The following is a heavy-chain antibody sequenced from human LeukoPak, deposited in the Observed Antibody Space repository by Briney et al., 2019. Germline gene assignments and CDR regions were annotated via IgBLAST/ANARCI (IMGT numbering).Heavy chain of an antibody. CDR3: ARQGGYGDFDY. CDR2: IYLGDSDT. V-gene: IGHV5-51*01. J-gene: IGHJ4*02. D-gene: IGHD5-12*01. CDR1: GDSFSSYW. Sequence: GASLKISCKGSGDSFSSYWIGWVRQMPGKGLEWMGIIYLGDSDTRYSPAFQGQVTMSADKSINTAYLQWNRLKASDTAMYYCARQGGYGDFDYWGQGTLVTVSS.